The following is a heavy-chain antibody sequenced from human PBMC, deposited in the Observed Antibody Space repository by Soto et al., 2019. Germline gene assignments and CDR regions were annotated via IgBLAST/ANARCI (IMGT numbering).Heavy chain of an antibody. CDR1: GFTFSDHY. J-gene: IGHJ4*02. CDR2: TRNKANSYTT. Sequence: EVQLVESGGGLVQPGGSLRLSCAASGFTFSDHYMDWVRQAPGKGLEWVGRTRNKANSYTTEYAASVKGRFTISRDNSKNTLYLQMNSLRAEDTAVYYCAKDSSDYDFWSGYPTCFDYWGQGTLVTVSS. V-gene: IGHV3-72*01. D-gene: IGHD3-3*01. CDR3: AKDSSDYDFWSGYPTCFDY.